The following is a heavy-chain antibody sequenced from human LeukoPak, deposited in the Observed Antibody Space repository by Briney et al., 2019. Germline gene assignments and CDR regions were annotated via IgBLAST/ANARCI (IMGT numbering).Heavy chain of an antibody. CDR2: ISGSGGST. CDR1: GFTFSSYV. V-gene: IGHV3-23*01. D-gene: IGHD2-2*01. Sequence: PGGSLRLSCAASGFTFSSYVMSWVRQAPRKGLEWVSAISGSGGSTYYADSVKGRFTISRDNSKNTLYLQMNSLRAEDTAVYYCAKGPDVMIVVVPAAPDYYFDYWGQGTLVTVSS. CDR3: AKGPDVMIVVVPAAPDYYFDY. J-gene: IGHJ4*02.